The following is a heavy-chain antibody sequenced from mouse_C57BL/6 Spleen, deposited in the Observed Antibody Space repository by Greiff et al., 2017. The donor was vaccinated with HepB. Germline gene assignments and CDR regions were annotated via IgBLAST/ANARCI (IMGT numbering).Heavy chain of an antibody. CDR1: GYTFTSYW. V-gene: IGHV1-72*01. CDR3: ARFLYYYGSSHWYFDV. J-gene: IGHJ1*03. CDR2: IDPNSGGT. D-gene: IGHD1-1*01. Sequence: VQLQQPGAELVKPGASVKLSCKASGYTFTSYWMHWVKQRPGRGLEWIGRIDPNSGGTKYNEKFKSKATLTVDKPSSTAYMQLSSLTSEDAAVYDCARFLYYYGSSHWYFDVWGTGTTVTVSS.